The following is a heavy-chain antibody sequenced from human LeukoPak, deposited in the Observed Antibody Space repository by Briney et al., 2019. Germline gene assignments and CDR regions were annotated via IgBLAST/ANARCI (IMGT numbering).Heavy chain of an antibody. CDR3: ARIVVIGQYDIDY. D-gene: IGHD3-22*01. V-gene: IGHV1-2*06. Sequence: GASVKVSCKASGYTFTGYYMHWVRQAPGQGLEWMGRINPSSGGTNYAQKFQGRVTMTRDTSISTAYMELSRLRSDDTAVYYCARIVVIGQYDIDYWGQGTLVTVSS. CDR2: INPSSGGT. CDR1: GYTFTGYY. J-gene: IGHJ4*02.